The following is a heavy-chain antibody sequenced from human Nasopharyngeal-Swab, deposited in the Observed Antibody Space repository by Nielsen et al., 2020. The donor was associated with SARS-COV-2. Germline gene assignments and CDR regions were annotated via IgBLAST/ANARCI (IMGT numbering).Heavy chain of an antibody. CDR1: GGSISSGDYY. Sequence: SETLSLTCTVSGGSISSGDYYWSWIRQPPVEGLEWIGYIYYSVSTYYNPSLKSRVTISVDTSKNQFSLKLSSVTAADTAVYYCARLATIWSGFDYWGQGTLVTVSS. V-gene: IGHV4-30-4*01. CDR2: IYYSVST. J-gene: IGHJ4*02. CDR3: ARLATIWSGFDY. D-gene: IGHD3-3*01.